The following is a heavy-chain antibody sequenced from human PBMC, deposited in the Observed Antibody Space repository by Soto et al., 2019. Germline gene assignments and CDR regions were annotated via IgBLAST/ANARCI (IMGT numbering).Heavy chain of an antibody. V-gene: IGHV3-23*01. CDR2: ISGSGGST. CDR1: GFTFSNYA. J-gene: IGHJ6*02. CDR3: AKGRSYYYYYGVGV. Sequence: GGSLRLSCAVSGFTFSNYAMSWVRQAPGKGLEWVSAISGSGGSTYYADSVKGRFTISRDNSKNTLYLQMNSLRAEDTAVYYCAKGRSYYYYYGVGVWGQGTTVTVSS.